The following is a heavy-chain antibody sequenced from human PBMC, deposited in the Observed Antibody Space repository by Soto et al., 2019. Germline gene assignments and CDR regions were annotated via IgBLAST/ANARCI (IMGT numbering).Heavy chain of an antibody. CDR3: ARDRLGVVIKGGFDY. Sequence: QVQLVESGGGVVQPGRSLRLSCAASGFTFSSYAMHWVRQAPGKGLEWVAVISYDGSNKYYADSVKGRFTISRDNSKNTLYLQMNSLRAEDTAVYYCARDRLGVVIKGGFDYWGQGTLVTVS. J-gene: IGHJ4*02. V-gene: IGHV3-30-3*01. CDR2: ISYDGSNK. CDR1: GFTFSSYA. D-gene: IGHD3-22*01.